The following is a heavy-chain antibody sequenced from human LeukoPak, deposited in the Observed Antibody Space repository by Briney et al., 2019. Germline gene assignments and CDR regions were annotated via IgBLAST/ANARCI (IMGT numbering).Heavy chain of an antibody. J-gene: IGHJ3*02. V-gene: IGHV6-1*01. CDR2: TYYRSKWYH. CDR3: ARTDYGLLNGYSYDALGI. D-gene: IGHD3-9*01. Sequence: SQTLSLTCVISGDSVSSNNAASNWIRHSPSRGLEWLGRTYYRSKWYHEYAVSVRGRIAINPDTAKNHFSLQVNSVTPEDSALYFCARTDYGLLNGYSYDALGIWGQGTLVTVSS. CDR1: GDSVSSNNAA.